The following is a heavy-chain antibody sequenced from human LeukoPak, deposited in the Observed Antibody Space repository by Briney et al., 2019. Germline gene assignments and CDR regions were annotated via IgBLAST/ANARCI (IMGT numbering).Heavy chain of an antibody. V-gene: IGHV3-49*03. CDR1: GFTFGDYA. J-gene: IGHJ4*02. Sequence: GGSLRLSCTASGFTFGDYAMSWFRQAPRKGLEWVGFIRSKAYGGTTEYAASVKGRFTISRDDSKSIAYLQMNSLKTEDTAVYYCTKGDASHIVVVPAVGYWGQGTLVTVSS. CDR2: IRSKAYGGTT. CDR3: TKGDASHIVVVPAVGY. D-gene: IGHD2-2*01.